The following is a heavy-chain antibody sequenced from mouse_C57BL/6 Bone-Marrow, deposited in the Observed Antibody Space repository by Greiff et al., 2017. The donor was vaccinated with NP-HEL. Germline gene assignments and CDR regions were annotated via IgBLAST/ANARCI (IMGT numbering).Heavy chain of an antibody. CDR1: GFTFSSYG. D-gene: IGHD1-1*01. CDR3: ARQPYYGSRGYYAMDY. Sequence: EVKLVESGGDLVKPGGSLKLSCAASGFTFSSYGMSWVRQTPDKRLEWVATISSGGSYTYYPDSVKGRFTISRDNATNTLYLQMSSLKSEDTVMYYCARQPYYGSRGYYAMDYWGQGTSVTVSS. CDR2: ISSGGSYT. J-gene: IGHJ4*01. V-gene: IGHV5-6*02.